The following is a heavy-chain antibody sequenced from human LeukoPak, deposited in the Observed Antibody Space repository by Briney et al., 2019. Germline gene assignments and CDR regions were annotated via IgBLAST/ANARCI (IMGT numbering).Heavy chain of an antibody. Sequence: GGSLRLSCAASGFTFSSYAMSWVRQAPGKGLEWVSAISGSGGSTYYADSVKGRFTISRDNSKNTLYLQMNSLRAEDTAVYFCAKSHLWFGELSFDYWGQGTLVTVSS. V-gene: IGHV3-23*01. D-gene: IGHD3-10*01. J-gene: IGHJ4*02. CDR3: AKSHLWFGELSFDY. CDR2: ISGSGGST. CDR1: GFTFSSYA.